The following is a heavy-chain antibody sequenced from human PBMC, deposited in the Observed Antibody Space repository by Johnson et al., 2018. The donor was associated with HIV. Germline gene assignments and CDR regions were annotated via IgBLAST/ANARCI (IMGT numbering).Heavy chain of an antibody. CDR3: ARGERGVGKYGADNDAFDI. Sequence: QVQLVESGGGVVQPGRSLRLSCAASGFTFSSYAMHWVRQAPGKGLEWVAVIWYDGSNNYYADSVKGRFTISRDNSKNTLYLQMNSLKSEDTAVCYCARGERGVGKYGADNDAFDIWGQGTVVTVSS. CDR2: IWYDGSNN. J-gene: IGHJ3*02. CDR1: GFTFSSYA. D-gene: IGHD3-10*01. V-gene: IGHV3-30*04.